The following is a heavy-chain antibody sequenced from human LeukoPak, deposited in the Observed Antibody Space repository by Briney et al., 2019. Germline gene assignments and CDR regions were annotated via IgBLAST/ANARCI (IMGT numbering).Heavy chain of an antibody. D-gene: IGHD1-26*01. V-gene: IGHV3-74*01. J-gene: IGHJ4*02. CDR1: GFTFSSYW. Sequence: PTARSLTLSCPASGFTFSSYWMHWVRQAPGKGLVGVSRINSDGSSTSYADSVRGRFTISRDNAKNTLYLQMNSLRTEDTAVYYCARDRPIVGASDYWGQGTLVTVSS. CDR2: INSDGSST. CDR3: ARDRPIVGASDY.